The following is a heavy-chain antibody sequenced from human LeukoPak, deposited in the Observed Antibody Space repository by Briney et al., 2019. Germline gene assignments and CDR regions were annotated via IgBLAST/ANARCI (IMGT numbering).Heavy chain of an antibody. V-gene: IGHV1-69-2*01. Sequence: ASVKISCKVSGYTFTDYYMHWVQQAPGKGLEWMGLVDPEDGETIYAEKFRGRVTITADTSTDTAYMELSSLRSEDTAVYYCATGEYPRKNWFDPWGQGTLVTVSS. J-gene: IGHJ5*02. CDR2: VDPEDGET. CDR3: ATGEYPRKNWFDP. D-gene: IGHD2-2*02. CDR1: GYTFTDYY.